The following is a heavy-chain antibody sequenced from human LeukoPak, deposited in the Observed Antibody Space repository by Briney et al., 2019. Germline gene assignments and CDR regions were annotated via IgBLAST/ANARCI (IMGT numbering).Heavy chain of an antibody. CDR3: ARERRSGSYYYFDY. CDR1: GGSISSYY. V-gene: IGHV4-59*01. J-gene: IGHJ4*02. CDR2: IYYNGST. Sequence: SETLSLTCTVSGGSISSYYWSWIRQPPGKGLEWFGYIYYNGSTNYNPSLKSRVTISVDTSKNQFSLKLSSVTAADTAMYYCARERRSGSYYYFDYWGQGTLVTVSS. D-gene: IGHD1-26*01.